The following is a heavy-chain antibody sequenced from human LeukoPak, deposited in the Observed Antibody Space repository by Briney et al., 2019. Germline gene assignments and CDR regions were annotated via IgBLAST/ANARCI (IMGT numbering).Heavy chain of an antibody. CDR1: GGSISSYY. Sequence: PSKTLSLTCTVSGGSISSYYWSWIRQPPGKGLEWIGYIYYSGSTNYNPSLKSRVTILVDTSKNQFSLKLSSVTAADTAVYYCARVGDYGGNSAILDYWGQGTLVTVSS. J-gene: IGHJ4*02. CDR2: IYYSGST. D-gene: IGHD4-23*01. CDR3: ARVGDYGGNSAILDY. V-gene: IGHV4-59*01.